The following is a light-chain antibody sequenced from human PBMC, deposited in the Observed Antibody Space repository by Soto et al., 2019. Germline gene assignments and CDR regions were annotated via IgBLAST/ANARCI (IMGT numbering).Light chain of an antibody. CDR1: QDISFY. CDR2: GAV. J-gene: IGKJ1*01. Sequence: DLQVTQSPSSLSASVGDTVTITCRTSQDISFYLNWYQHKEGKALKLLIYGAVHLQSGVASRFSGSGSGTDFTLTISSLQPEDFATYYCQQSYSPLSAFGQGTKVEIK. V-gene: IGKV1-39*01. CDR3: QQSYSPLSA.